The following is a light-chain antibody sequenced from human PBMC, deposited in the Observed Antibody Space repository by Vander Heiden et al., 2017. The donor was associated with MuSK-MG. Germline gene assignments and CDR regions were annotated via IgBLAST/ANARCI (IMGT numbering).Light chain of an antibody. J-gene: IGKJ5*01. Sequence: DLVMTPSPDSLAVSLGVRATINCKSSQSVLYSSNNKNYLALYQQKPGQPPKLLIYWASTRESGVPDRFSGSGSGTDFTLTISSLQAEDVAVYYCQQYYSTPITFGQGTRLEIK. CDR2: WAS. CDR3: QQYYSTPIT. V-gene: IGKV4-1*01. CDR1: QSVLYSSNNKNY.